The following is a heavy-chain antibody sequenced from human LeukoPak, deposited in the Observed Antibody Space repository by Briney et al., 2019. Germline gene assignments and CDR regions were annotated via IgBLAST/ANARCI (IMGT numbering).Heavy chain of an antibody. Sequence: SETLSLTCAVYGGSFSGYYWSWIRQPPGKGLEWIGEINHSGSTNYNPSLKSRVTISVDTSKNQFSLKLSSVTAADTAVYYCARLLPSPTDIVVVVAAIDAFDIWGQGTMVTVSS. CDR3: ARLLPSPTDIVVVVAAIDAFDI. D-gene: IGHD2-15*01. V-gene: IGHV4-34*01. J-gene: IGHJ3*02. CDR1: GGSFSGYY. CDR2: INHSGST.